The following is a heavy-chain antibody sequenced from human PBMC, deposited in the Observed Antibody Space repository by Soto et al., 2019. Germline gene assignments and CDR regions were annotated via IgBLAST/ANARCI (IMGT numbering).Heavy chain of an antibody. D-gene: IGHD2-8*01. V-gene: IGHV1-45*02. CDR2: ITPFNGNT. CDR1: GYTFTYRY. J-gene: IGHJ6*02. Sequence: SVKVSCKASGYTFTYRYLHWVRQAPGQALEWMGWITPFNGNTNYAQKLQGRVTMTTDTSTSTAYMELRSLRSDDTAVYYCARDGALGGNYYYYGMDVWGQGTTVTVS. CDR3: ARDGALGGNYYYYGMDV.